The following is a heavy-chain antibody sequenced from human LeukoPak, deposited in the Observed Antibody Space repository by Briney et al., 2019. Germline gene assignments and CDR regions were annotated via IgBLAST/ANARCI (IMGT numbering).Heavy chain of an antibody. CDR2: ISSSGSTI. V-gene: IGHV3-11*04. J-gene: IGHJ3*02. CDR1: GFTFSDYY. D-gene: IGHD6-13*01. CDR3: ARDRYSSSWVLGAFDI. Sequence: PGGSLRLSCAASGFTFSDYYMSWIRQAPGKGLEWVSYISSSGSTIYYADSVKGRFTISRDNAKNSLYLQMSSLRAEDTAVYYCARDRYSSSWVLGAFDIWGQGTMVTVSS.